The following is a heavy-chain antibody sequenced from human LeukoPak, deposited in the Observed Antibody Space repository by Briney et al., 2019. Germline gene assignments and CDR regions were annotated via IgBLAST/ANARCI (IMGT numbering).Heavy chain of an antibody. CDR3: ARVRLRNGYNWFDP. Sequence: ASVKVSCKASGYTFTDYYINWVRQAPGQGLEWMGWMSPDSGDTGYAHKFQGRVTITRNTSITTAYMELRSLTFEDTAVYYCARVRLRNGYNWFDPWGQGTLVTVPS. CDR2: MSPDSGDT. J-gene: IGHJ5*02. D-gene: IGHD3-3*01. V-gene: IGHV1-8*03. CDR1: GYTFTDYY.